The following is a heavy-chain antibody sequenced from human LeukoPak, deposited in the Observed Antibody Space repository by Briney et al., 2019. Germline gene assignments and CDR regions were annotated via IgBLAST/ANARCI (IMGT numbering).Heavy chain of an antibody. D-gene: IGHD2-21*01. CDR2: IYSSGST. V-gene: IGHV4-4*07. J-gene: IGHJ4*02. Sequence: PETLSLTCTVSGGSISSYYWSWIRQPAGNRLEWIGRIYSSGSTNYNSSLKSRVTMSVDTSKNQFSLKLSSVTAADTAVYYCARESPDGDWKNWGQGTLVTVSS. CDR3: ARESPDGDWKN. CDR1: GGSISSYY.